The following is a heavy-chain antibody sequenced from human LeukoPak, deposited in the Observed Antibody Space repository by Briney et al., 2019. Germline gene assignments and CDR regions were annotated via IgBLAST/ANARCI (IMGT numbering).Heavy chain of an antibody. CDR3: AKDRYYGSGNRDAFDI. Sequence: GGSLRLSCAASGFTFSNYAMSWVPQAPGKGLDWVSGISDSGSGTYYADSVKSRFTISRDNSKNTLYLQMTSLRAAEDTAVYYCAKDRYYGSGNRDAFDIWGQGTLVTVSS. CDR2: ISDSGSGT. V-gene: IGHV3-23*01. J-gene: IGHJ3*02. CDR1: GFTFSNYA. D-gene: IGHD3-10*01.